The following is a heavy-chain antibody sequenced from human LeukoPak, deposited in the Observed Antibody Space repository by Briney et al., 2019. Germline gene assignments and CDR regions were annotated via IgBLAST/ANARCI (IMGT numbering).Heavy chain of an antibody. CDR3: ARGQTPMVRGVGIDY. J-gene: IGHJ4*02. V-gene: IGHV3-21*06. Sequence: GGSLRLSRAASGFTFSSYSMNWVRQAPGKGLEWVSSISSSSRYIYYADSVKGRFTISRDNAKNSLYLQMNSLRAEDTAVYYCARGQTPMVRGVGIDYWGQGTLVTVSS. D-gene: IGHD3-10*01. CDR1: GFTFSSYS. CDR2: ISSSSRYI.